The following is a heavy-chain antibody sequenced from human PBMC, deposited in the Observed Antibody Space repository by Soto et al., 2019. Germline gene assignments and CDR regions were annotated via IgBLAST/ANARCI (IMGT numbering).Heavy chain of an antibody. CDR1: GFTFSSFG. J-gene: IGHJ4*02. V-gene: IGHV3-30*18. CDR3: AKERSVVATTPDFDY. Sequence: QVQLAESGGGVVQPGRSLRLSCAASGFTFSSFGMHWVRQAPGKGLEWVAVASYDGSYNYYADSVKGRFTISRDNSKNTLYLQMNSLRAEDTAVYYCAKERSVVATTPDFDYWGQGTLVTVSS. D-gene: IGHD5-12*01. CDR2: ASYDGSYN.